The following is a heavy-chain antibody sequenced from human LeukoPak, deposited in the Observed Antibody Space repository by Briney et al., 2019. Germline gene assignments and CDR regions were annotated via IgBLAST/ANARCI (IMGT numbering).Heavy chain of an antibody. D-gene: IGHD4/OR15-4a*01. J-gene: IGHJ4*02. CDR3: ARDSSYGSNFDHFDY. CDR2: ISSSSSYI. V-gene: IGHV3-21*01. Sequence: GGSLRLSYAASGFTFSSYSMNWVRQAPGKGLEWVSSISSSSSYIYYADSVKGRFTISRDNAKNSLYLQMNSLRAEDMAVYYCARDSSYGSNFDHFDYWGQGTLVTVSS. CDR1: GFTFSSYS.